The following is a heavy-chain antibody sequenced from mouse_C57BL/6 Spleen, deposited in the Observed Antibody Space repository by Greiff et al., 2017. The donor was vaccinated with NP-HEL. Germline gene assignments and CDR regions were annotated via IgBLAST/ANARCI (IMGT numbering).Heavy chain of an antibody. D-gene: IGHD1-2*01. V-gene: IGHV5-4*01. J-gene: IGHJ4*01. CDR1: GFTFSSYA. CDR3: ARDRLRDAMDY. CDR2: ISDGGSYT. Sequence: DVMLVESGGGLVKPGGSLKLSCAASGFTFSSYAMSWVRQTPEKRLEWVATISDGGSYTYYPDNVKGRFTISRDNAKNNLYLQMSHLKSEDTAMYYCARDRLRDAMDYWGQGTSVTVSS.